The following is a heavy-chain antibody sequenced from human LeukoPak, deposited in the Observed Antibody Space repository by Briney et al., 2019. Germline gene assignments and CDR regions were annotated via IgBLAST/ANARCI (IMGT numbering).Heavy chain of an antibody. CDR1: GFTFSSYG. D-gene: IGHD1-26*01. V-gene: IGHV3-33*06. Sequence: PGRSLRLSCAASGFTFSSYGMHWVRQAPGKGLEWVAVIWYNGSNKYYADSVKGRFTISRDNSKNTLYLQMNSLRAEDTAVYYCAKEATTEPLSYFAYWGQGTLVTVSS. CDR3: AKEATTEPLSYFAY. CDR2: IWYNGSNK. J-gene: IGHJ4*02.